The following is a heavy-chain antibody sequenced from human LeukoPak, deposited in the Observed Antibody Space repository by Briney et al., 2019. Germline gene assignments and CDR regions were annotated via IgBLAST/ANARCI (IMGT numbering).Heavy chain of an antibody. J-gene: IGHJ4*02. CDR2: IRSKTNSYAT. CDR3: AKDAHYCSGGSCYVFDY. Sequence: PGGSLRLSCAASGFTFSGSAIHWVRQASGKGLEWVGRIRSKTNSYATAYAASVKGRFTISRDNSKNTLYLQMNSLRAEDTAVYYCAKDAHYCSGGSCYVFDYWGQGTLVTVSS. D-gene: IGHD2-15*01. CDR1: GFTFSGSA. V-gene: IGHV3-73*01.